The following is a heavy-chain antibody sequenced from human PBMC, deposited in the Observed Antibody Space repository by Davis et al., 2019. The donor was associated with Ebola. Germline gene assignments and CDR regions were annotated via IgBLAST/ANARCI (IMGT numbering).Heavy chain of an antibody. CDR3: ARDLSTETTGYYYYGMDV. J-gene: IGHJ6*04. Sequence: ASVKVSCKASGYTFTWYYMHWVRQAPGQGLEWMGIINPSGGSTTYAQKFQARVTMTRDTSTSTVYMELSSLRSEDTAVYYCARDLSTETTGYYYYGMDVGGKGTTVTVSS. CDR1: GYTFTWYY. CDR2: INPSGGST. V-gene: IGHV1-46*01. D-gene: IGHD1-1*01.